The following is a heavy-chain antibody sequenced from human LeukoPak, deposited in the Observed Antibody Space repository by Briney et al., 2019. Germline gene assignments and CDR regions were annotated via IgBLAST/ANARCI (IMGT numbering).Heavy chain of an antibody. CDR2: IYYSGST. J-gene: IGHJ6*02. D-gene: IGHD6-6*01. CDR3: ASLARPYYYYGMDV. V-gene: IGHV4-39*01. CDR1: GGSISSSSYY. Sequence: SETLSLTCNVSGGSISSSSYYWGWIRQPPGKGLEWIGSIYYSGSTYYNPSLKSRVTISVDTSKNQFSLKLSSVTAADTAVYYCASLARPYYYYGMDVWGQGTTVTVSS.